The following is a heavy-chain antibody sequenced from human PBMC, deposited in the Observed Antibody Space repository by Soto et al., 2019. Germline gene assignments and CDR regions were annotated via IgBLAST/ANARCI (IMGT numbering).Heavy chain of an antibody. CDR2: IYHSGST. J-gene: IGHJ6*02. D-gene: IGHD5-18*01. CDR1: GGSISSSNW. CDR3: ARAWPSVDSYGSGVMDV. Sequence: QVQLQESGPGLVKPSGTLSVTCAVSGGSISSSNWWNWVRQPPWKGLGWVGEIYHSGSTNYNPSLRSRFTISLDKSKNQFSLRVKSVTAADTAEYYCARAWPSVDSYGSGVMDVWGQGTTVTVSS. V-gene: IGHV4-4*02.